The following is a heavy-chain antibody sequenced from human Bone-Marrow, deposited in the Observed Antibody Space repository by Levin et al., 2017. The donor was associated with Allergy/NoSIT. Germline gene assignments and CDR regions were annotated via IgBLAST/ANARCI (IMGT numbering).Heavy chain of an antibody. V-gene: IGHV3-30-3*01. J-gene: IGHJ3*02. CDR1: GFTFSVSA. CDR3: ARSSGSLDSHDAFDI. Sequence: SCAASGFTFSVSAMHWVRQAPGKGLEWLAFISYDGDSNYSADSLRGRFTISRDNSKNTLYLQMSSLRPEDTAVYYCARSSGSLDSHDAFDIWGQGTMLTVSS. D-gene: IGHD1-26*01. CDR2: ISYDGDSN.